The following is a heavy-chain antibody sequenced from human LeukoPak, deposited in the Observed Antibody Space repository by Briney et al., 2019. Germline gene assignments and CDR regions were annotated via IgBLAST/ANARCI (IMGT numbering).Heavy chain of an antibody. CDR3: TRGRGYSSGYLGEYFDY. CDR1: GFTFGNYN. D-gene: IGHD5-18*01. Sequence: GGSLRLSCTASGFTFGNYNMHWVRQAPGKGLEWVQFITIKNYGGTTAYAASVKDRFPISRDDSKSIAYLQMNSLKTEDTAVYYCTRGRGYSSGYLGEYFDYWGQGALVTVSS. CDR2: ITIKNYGGTT. J-gene: IGHJ4*02. V-gene: IGHV3-49*04.